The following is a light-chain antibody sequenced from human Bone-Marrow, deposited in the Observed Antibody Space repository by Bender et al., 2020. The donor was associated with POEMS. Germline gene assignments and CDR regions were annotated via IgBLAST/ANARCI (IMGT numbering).Light chain of an antibody. J-gene: IGLJ2*01. CDR2: KDN. CDR1: ELPEKY. CDR3: QSYDSSLSGSVL. V-gene: IGLV3-25*01. Sequence: AARITCSGDELPEKYACWSQQKPGQAPVLLIYKDNERPSGIPERFSGSKSGTSASLAITGLQAEDEADYYCQSYDSSLSGSVLFGGGTKVTVL.